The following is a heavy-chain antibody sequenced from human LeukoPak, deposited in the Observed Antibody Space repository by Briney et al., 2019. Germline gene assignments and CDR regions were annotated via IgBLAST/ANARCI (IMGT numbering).Heavy chain of an antibody. J-gene: IGHJ4*02. CDR3: ARDRGGSYSFSRYFDY. CDR2: IYTSGST. CDR1: GGSISSYY. V-gene: IGHV4-4*07. Sequence: SETLSLTCTVSGGSISSYYWSWIRQPAGKGLEWIGRIYTSGSTNYNPSLKSRVTMSVDTSKNQFSLELSSVTAADTAVYYCARDRGGSYSFSRYFDYWGQGTLVTVSS. D-gene: IGHD1-26*01.